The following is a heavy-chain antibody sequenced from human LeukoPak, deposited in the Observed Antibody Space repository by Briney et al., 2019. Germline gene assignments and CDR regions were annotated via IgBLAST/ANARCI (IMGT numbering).Heavy chain of an antibody. CDR3: ARESYCSGGSCYLFYFDY. D-gene: IGHD2-15*01. V-gene: IGHV4-59*12. CDR1: GGSISSYY. CDR2: IYYSGST. Sequence: SETLSLTCTVSGGSISSYYWSWIRQPPGKGLEWIGYIYYSGSTNYNPSLKSRVTISVDTSKNQFSLKLSSVTAADTAVYYCARESYCSGGSCYLFYFDYWGQGTLVTVSS. J-gene: IGHJ4*02.